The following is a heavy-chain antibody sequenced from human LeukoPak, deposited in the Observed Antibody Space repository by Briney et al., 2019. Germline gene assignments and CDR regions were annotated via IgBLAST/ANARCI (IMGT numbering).Heavy chain of an antibody. CDR1: GLTFDDCG. V-gene: IGHV3-20*04. D-gene: IGHD7-27*01. Sequence: PGGSLRLSCAASGLTFDDCGMSWVRQAPGKGLEWVSGISGNGGITSYADSVKGRFTISRDNAKKSLYLRMNSLRGEDTALYYCAGEYAALGFDIWGEGTMVTVSS. CDR2: ISGNGGIT. CDR3: AGEYAALGFDI. J-gene: IGHJ3*02.